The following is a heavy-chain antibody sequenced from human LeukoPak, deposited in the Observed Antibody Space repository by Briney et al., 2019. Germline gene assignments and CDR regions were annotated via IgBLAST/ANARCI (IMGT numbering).Heavy chain of an antibody. J-gene: IGHJ3*02. CDR3: ARVGSHDAFDI. V-gene: IGHV3-66*01. CDR1: GGSISSGDYY. Sequence: LSLTCTVSGGSISSGDYYWSWIRQAPGKGLEWVSVIYDGGSTYYADSVKGRFTNSRDTSKNILYLQMNSLRAEDTALYYCARVGSHDAFDIWGQGTMVTVSS. D-gene: IGHD2-15*01. CDR2: IYDGGST.